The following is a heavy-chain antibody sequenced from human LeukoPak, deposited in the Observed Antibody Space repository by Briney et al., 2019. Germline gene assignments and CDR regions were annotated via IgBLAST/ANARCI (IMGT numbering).Heavy chain of an antibody. D-gene: IGHD3-22*01. CDR1: GYTFTNYG. J-gene: IGHJ5*02. Sequence: ASVKVSCKASGYTFTNYGFSWVRQAPGQGLEWMGWITAYNGNTNYAQKLQGRVTMTTDTSTSTAYMELRSLRSDDTAVYYCARDQYYDSKGWFDPWGQGTLVTVSS. CDR3: ARDQYYDSKGWFDP. CDR2: ITAYNGNT. V-gene: IGHV1-18*01.